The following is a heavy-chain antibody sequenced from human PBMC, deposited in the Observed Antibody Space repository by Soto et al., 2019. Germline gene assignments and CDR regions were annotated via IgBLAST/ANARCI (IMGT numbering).Heavy chain of an antibody. Sequence: QIQLLQSGAEVKKPGASVTVTCKASGYPFRNFGISWVRQAPGQGLEWMGWISAYNANANYAQKFQGRLTMTADTSTSTAYMELRSLRSDDTAVYYCARENSYFDYWGQGTLVTVSS. CDR1: GYPFRNFG. J-gene: IGHJ4*02. CDR2: ISAYNANA. V-gene: IGHV1-18*01. CDR3: ARENSYFDY.